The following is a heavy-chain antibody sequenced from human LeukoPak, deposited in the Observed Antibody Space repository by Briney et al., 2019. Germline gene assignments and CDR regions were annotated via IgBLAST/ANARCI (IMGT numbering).Heavy chain of an antibody. Sequence: GRSLRLSCAASGFPFSSYGIHWVRQVPGKGLEWVAVISHEGSYQNYADSVKGRFTISRDNSKNMAFLQMNSLSAEDTAVYYCARTREQWQVLDYWGQGTLVTVSS. CDR3: ARTREQWQVLDY. D-gene: IGHD6-19*01. CDR1: GFPFSSYG. V-gene: IGHV3-30*03. CDR2: ISHEGSYQ. J-gene: IGHJ4*02.